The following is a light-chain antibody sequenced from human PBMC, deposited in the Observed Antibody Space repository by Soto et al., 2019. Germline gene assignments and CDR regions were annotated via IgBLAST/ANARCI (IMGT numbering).Light chain of an antibody. CDR2: KAS. CDR3: QQYNFYPWT. Sequence: DIQMTQSPSTLSASVGDTVTITCRASQSISSWLAWYQQKPGKAPKLLIYKASTLESGVPSRFSGSGSGTEFTLTISSLQPDDFATYYCQQYNFYPWTFGQGTKVEIK. V-gene: IGKV1-5*03. J-gene: IGKJ1*01. CDR1: QSISSW.